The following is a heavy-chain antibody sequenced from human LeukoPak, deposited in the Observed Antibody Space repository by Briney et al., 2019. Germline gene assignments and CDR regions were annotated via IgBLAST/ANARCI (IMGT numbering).Heavy chain of an antibody. D-gene: IGHD2-15*01. Sequence: ASVKVSCKASGYTFTSYGISWVRQAPGQGLEWMGWISAYNGNTNYAQKLQGRVTMTTDTSTSTAYMELRSLRSDDTAVYYCARDAPAAYCSGGSCIYYYYTDVWGKGTTVTVSS. CDR1: GYTFTSYG. J-gene: IGHJ6*03. CDR2: ISAYNGNT. CDR3: ARDAPAAYCSGGSCIYYYYTDV. V-gene: IGHV1-18*01.